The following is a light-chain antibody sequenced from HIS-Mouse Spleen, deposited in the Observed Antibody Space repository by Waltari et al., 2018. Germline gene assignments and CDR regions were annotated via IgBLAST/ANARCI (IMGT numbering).Light chain of an antibody. Sequence: DIQLTQSPSFLSASVGDRVTITCRASQGISSYLAWYQQKPGKATKLLIYAASTLQSGVRSRFSGSGSGTEFTLTISSLQPEDFATYYCQQLNSYLFTFGPGTKVDIK. CDR3: QQLNSYLFT. V-gene: IGKV1-9*01. J-gene: IGKJ3*01. CDR1: QGISSY. CDR2: AAS.